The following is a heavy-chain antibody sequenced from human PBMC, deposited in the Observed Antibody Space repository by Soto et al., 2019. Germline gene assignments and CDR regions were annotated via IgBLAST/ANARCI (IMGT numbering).Heavy chain of an antibody. D-gene: IGHD4-17*01. J-gene: IGHJ6*02. CDR1: GYTFTSYG. V-gene: IGHV1-18*01. CDR2: ISAYNGNT. Sequence: QVQLVQSGAEVKKPGASVKVSCTASGYTFTSYGISWVRQAPGQGLEWMGWISAYNGNTNYAQKLQGRVTMTTDTSTSTAYMELRSLRSDDTAVYYWARDKPTTVATAYYYYGMDVWGQGTTVTVSS. CDR3: ARDKPTTVATAYYYYGMDV.